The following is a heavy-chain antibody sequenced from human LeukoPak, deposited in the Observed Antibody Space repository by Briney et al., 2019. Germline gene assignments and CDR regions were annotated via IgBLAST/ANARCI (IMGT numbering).Heavy chain of an antibody. CDR1: GYTFTGYY. Sequence: RGASVKVSCKASGYTFTGYYMHWVRQAPGQGLEWMGWINPNSGGTNYAQKFQGRVTMTRDTSISTAYMELSRLRSDDTAVYYCARDFYCSGGSCYSLSAFDIWGQGTMVTVSS. CDR2: INPNSGGT. V-gene: IGHV1-2*02. D-gene: IGHD2-15*01. CDR3: ARDFYCSGGSCYSLSAFDI. J-gene: IGHJ3*02.